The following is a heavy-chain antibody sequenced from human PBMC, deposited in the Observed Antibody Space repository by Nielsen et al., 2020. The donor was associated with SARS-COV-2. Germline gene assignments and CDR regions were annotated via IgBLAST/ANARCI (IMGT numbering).Heavy chain of an antibody. D-gene: IGHD7-27*01. CDR1: GFTFRNAW. V-gene: IGHV3-30-3*01. J-gene: IGHJ4*02. CDR3: ARGNGWGSYFDY. Sequence: GESLKISCVASGFTFRNAWMTWVRQAPGKGLEWVAVISYDESEKYFADSVKGRFTISRDNSKNTLYLHMNSLRAEDTAVYYCARGNGWGSYFDYWGQGTLVTVSS. CDR2: ISYDESEK.